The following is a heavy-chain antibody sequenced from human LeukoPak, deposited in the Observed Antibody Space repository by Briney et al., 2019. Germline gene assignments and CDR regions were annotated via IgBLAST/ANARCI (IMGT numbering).Heavy chain of an antibody. J-gene: IGHJ4*02. CDR3: AKDQLNRFCSGGSCSITHDY. CDR1: GFTFSSYG. D-gene: IGHD2-15*01. CDR2: ISSSSGYI. Sequence: GGSLRLSCAASGFTFSSYGMNWVRQAPGKGLEWVSSISSSSGYIYYADSVKGRFTISRDNSRNTLYLQMNSLRAEDTAVYYCAKDQLNRFCSGGSCSITHDYWGQGTLVTVSS. V-gene: IGHV3-21*04.